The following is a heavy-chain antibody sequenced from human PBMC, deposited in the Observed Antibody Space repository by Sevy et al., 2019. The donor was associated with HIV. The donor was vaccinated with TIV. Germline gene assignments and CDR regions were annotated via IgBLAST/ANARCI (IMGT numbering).Heavy chain of an antibody. CDR1: GFTFRNAW. D-gene: IGHD2-15*01. CDR3: TTGLAPAASNFYYYYAMDV. V-gene: IGHV3-15*01. J-gene: IGHJ6*02. CDR2: IKSTIVGGTT. Sequence: GGSLRLSCAASGFTFRNAWMSWVRQAPGKGLEWVGRIKSTIVGGTTDYAAPVKGRFTISRDDSRTTVYLQMNSLKTEDTAVYYCTTGLAPAASNFYYYYAMDVWGQGTTVTVSS.